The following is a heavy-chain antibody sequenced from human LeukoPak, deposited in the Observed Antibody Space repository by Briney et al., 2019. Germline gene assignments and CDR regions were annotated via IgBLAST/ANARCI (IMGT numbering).Heavy chain of an antibody. CDR1: GGSISSYY. V-gene: IGHV4-34*01. CDR2: INHSGGT. J-gene: IGHJ3*02. CDR3: ASPWIAVGATDYDAFDI. D-gene: IGHD1-26*01. Sequence: SETLSLTCTVSGGSISSYYWSWIRQPPGKGLEWIGEINHSGGTNYNPSLKSRVTISVDTSKNQFSLKLSSVTAADTAVYYCASPWIAVGATDYDAFDIWGQGTMVTVSS.